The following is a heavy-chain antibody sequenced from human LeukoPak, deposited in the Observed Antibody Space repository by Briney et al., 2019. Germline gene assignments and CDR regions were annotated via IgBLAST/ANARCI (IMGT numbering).Heavy chain of an antibody. D-gene: IGHD1-26*01. J-gene: IGHJ4*02. CDR1: GGSISAYY. V-gene: IGHV4-59*12. Sequence: SETLSLTCTVSGGSISAYYWSWIRQPPGKGLEWIGYINYSGNTNYNPSLKSRVTISVDTSKNQFSLKLTSVTAADTAIYYCSRESGAFCPFGYWGQGTLVIVPS. CDR2: INYSGNT. CDR3: SRESGAFCPFGY.